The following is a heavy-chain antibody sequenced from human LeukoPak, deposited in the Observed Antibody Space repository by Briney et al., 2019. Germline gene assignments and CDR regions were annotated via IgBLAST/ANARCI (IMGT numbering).Heavy chain of an antibody. J-gene: IGHJ4*02. CDR1: GFTFSSYS. Sequence: GGSLRLSCAASGFTFSSYSMNWVRQAPGKGLEWVSSISTTSSYRYYAGSVKGRFTISRDNAKNSLYLQMNSLRAEDTAVYYCARACGGDCYLSDYWGQGTLVTVSS. CDR2: ISTTSSYR. CDR3: ARACGGDCYLSDY. V-gene: IGHV3-21*01. D-gene: IGHD2-21*02.